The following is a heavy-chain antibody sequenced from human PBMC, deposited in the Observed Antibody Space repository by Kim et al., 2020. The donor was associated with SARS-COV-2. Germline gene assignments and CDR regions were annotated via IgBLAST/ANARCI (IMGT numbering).Heavy chain of an antibody. Sequence: GGSLRLSCAASGFTFSSYAMSWVRQAPGKGLEWVSAISGSGGSTYYADSVKGRFTISRDNSKNTLYLQMNSLRAEDTAVYYCAKDRVATGDSSGYYYAGDYWGQGTLVTVSS. V-gene: IGHV3-23*01. D-gene: IGHD3-22*01. CDR1: GFTFSSYA. CDR3: AKDRVATGDSSGYYYAGDY. J-gene: IGHJ4*02. CDR2: ISGSGGST.